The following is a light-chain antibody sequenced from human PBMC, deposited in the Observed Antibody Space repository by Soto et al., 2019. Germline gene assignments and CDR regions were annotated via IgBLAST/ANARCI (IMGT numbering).Light chain of an antibody. CDR3: VESIQSPFT. Sequence: DIVMTQSPLSLPVTPGEPASMSCRSSQSLVHTNGYSYVDWYLQKPGQSAQLLIYMGSNRASGVPGRFSGSGSGTDFRLKISRVEAEDVGVYYCVESIQSPFTFGPGSKVDLK. V-gene: IGKV2-28*01. CDR2: MGS. J-gene: IGKJ3*01. CDR1: QSLVHTNGYSY.